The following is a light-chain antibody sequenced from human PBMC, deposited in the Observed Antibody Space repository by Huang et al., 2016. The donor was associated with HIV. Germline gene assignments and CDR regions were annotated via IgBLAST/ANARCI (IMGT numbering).Light chain of an antibody. CDR3: QQRGNS. Sequence: ESILTQSPATLSLSPGERATLSCRASQNVGSHLAWYQQKPGQAPRLLIYDASNRATGIPARFSGSGSGTDFTLTISSLEPEDFAVYFCQQRGNSFDPGTKVDFK. J-gene: IGKJ3*01. V-gene: IGKV3-11*01. CDR1: QNVGSH. CDR2: DAS.